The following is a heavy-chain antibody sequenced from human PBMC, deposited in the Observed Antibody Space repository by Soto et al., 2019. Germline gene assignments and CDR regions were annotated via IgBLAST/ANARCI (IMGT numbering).Heavy chain of an antibody. CDR2: IYYSGST. J-gene: IGHJ5*02. V-gene: IGHV4-39*01. Sequence: RSLTCTVSGGSISSSSYYWGWIRQPPGKGLEWIGSIYYSGSTYYNPSLKSRVTISVDTSKNQFSLKLSSVTAADTAAYYRATCSGAGTGGNWFDPWGQGTLVVVGS. D-gene: IGHD6-19*01. CDR1: GGSISSSSYY. CDR3: ATCSGAGTGGNWFDP.